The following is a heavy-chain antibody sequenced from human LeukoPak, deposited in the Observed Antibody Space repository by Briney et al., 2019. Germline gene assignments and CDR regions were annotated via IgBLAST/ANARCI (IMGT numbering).Heavy chain of an antibody. D-gene: IGHD6-19*01. CDR1: GGSISSYY. CDR2: IYYSGST. Sequence: SETLSLTCTVSGGSISSYYWSWIRQPPGKGLEWIGYIYYSGSTNYNPSLKSRVTISVDTSKNQFSLKLSSVTAADTAVYYCARQTVAGRSNWFDPWGQGTLVTVSS. V-gene: IGHV4-59*01. CDR3: ARQTVAGRSNWFDP. J-gene: IGHJ5*02.